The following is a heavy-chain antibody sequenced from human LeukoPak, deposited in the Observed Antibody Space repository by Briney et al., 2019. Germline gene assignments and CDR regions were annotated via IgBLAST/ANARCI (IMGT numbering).Heavy chain of an antibody. CDR3: ARDKGDDILTGYYYYYYYMDV. CDR2: IYTSGST. D-gene: IGHD3-9*01. V-gene: IGHV4-39*07. Sequence: SETLSLTCTVSGGSISSSSYYWGWIRQPPGKGLEWIGRIYTSGSTNYNPSLKSRVTMSVDTSKNQFSLKLSSVTAADTAVYYCARDKGDDILTGYYYYYYYMDVWGKGTTVTISS. J-gene: IGHJ6*03. CDR1: GGSISSSSYY.